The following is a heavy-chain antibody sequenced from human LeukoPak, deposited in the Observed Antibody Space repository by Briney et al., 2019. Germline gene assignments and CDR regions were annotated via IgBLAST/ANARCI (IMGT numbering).Heavy chain of an antibody. CDR1: GGSFSGYY. J-gene: IGHJ4*02. V-gene: IGHV4-34*01. D-gene: IGHD6-19*01. CDR2: INHSGST. CDR3: ARSSGWYSYYFDY. Sequence: SETLSLTCAVYGGSFSGYYWSWIRQPPGKGLEWIGEINHSGSTNYNPSLKSRVTISVDTSKNQFSLKLSSVTAADTAVYYCARSSGWYSYYFDYWGQGTLVTVSS.